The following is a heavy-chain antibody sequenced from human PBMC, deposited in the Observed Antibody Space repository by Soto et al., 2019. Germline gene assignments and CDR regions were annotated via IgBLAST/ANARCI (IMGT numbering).Heavy chain of an antibody. CDR2: ISGSGGST. CDR3: AKDLDARDYYDSSGHDY. J-gene: IGHJ4*02. CDR1: GITFGSRA. Sequence: GGSLRLSCVASGITFGSRAMSWVRQAPGKGLEWVSAISGSGGSTYYADSVKGRFTISRDNSKNTLYLQMNSLRAEDTAVYYCAKDLDARDYYDSSGHDYWGQGTLVTVSS. D-gene: IGHD3-22*01. V-gene: IGHV3-23*01.